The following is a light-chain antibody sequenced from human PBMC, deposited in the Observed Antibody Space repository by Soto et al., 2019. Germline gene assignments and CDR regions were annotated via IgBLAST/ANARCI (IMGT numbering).Light chain of an antibody. V-gene: IGKV1-5*03. CDR1: ESITTW. CDR2: KAS. Sequence: DVQMTQSPSSLSASVGDTVTITCRASESITTWVAWYQQKTGKAPTLLIYKASTVESGVPSRFSGRGSGTDFALTISSLQPDDVSTYYCQQYLTYSALSFGGGPKVDIK. J-gene: IGKJ4*01. CDR3: QQYLTYSALS.